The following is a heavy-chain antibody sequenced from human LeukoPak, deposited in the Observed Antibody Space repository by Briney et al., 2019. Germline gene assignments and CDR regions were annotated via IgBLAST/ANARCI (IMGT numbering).Heavy chain of an antibody. V-gene: IGHV3-9*01. CDR1: GFTFEDYA. CDR2: ISWNSVTI. CDR3: ARDRYGDYCFDC. D-gene: IGHD4-17*01. Sequence: PGGSLRLSCAASGFTFEDYAMHWVRQAPGKGLEWVSGISWNSVTIGYADSVKGRFTISRDNAKNSLYLQMNSLGAEDTAVYYCARDRYGDYCFDCWGQGTLVTVSS. J-gene: IGHJ4*02.